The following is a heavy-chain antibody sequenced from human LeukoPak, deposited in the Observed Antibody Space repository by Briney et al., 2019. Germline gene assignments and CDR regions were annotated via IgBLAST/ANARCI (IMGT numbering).Heavy chain of an antibody. CDR2: INPNSGGT. CDR1: GYTFTGYY. Sequence: ASVKVSCKASGYTFTGYYMHWVRQAPGQGLEWMGWINPNSGGTNYAQKFQGRVTMTRDTSISTAYMELSRLRSDDTAVYYCARDHRVAAAGTVANWGQGTLVTVSS. J-gene: IGHJ4*02. D-gene: IGHD6-13*01. CDR3: ARDHRVAAAGTVAN. V-gene: IGHV1-2*02.